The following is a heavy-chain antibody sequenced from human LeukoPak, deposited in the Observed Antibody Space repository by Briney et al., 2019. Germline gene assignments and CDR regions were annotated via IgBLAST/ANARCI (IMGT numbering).Heavy chain of an antibody. CDR1: GGSISSYY. Sequence: SETLSLTCTVSGGSISSYYWSWVRQPPGKGREGMGYLDYSESTNYDPSLKSLVTISVDPSKNQFSLTLSSVTAADTAVYYCARHSDSGYDMRARDWFDPWGQGTLVTVSS. J-gene: IGHJ5*02. CDR2: LDYSEST. CDR3: ARHSDSGYDMRARDWFDP. D-gene: IGHD5-12*01. V-gene: IGHV4-59*08.